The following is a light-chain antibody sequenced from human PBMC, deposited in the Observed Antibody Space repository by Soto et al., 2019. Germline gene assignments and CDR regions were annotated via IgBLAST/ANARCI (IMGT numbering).Light chain of an antibody. Sequence: DIQMPQSPSSLSASVGDRVTITCRASQSLSSYLNWYQQKPGKAPKLLIYAASSLQSGVPSRFSGSGSGTDFTLTISRLQPEDFATYYCQQSYSTPRTFGQGTKVDIK. CDR1: QSLSSY. V-gene: IGKV1-39*01. CDR2: AAS. J-gene: IGKJ1*01. CDR3: QQSYSTPRT.